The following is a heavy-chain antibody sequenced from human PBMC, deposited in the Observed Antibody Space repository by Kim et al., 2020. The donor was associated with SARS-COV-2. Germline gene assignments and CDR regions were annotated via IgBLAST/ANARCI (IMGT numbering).Heavy chain of an antibody. J-gene: IGHJ6*03. V-gene: IGHV3-15*01. D-gene: IGHD3-10*01. Sequence: KGRFTISRDDSKNTLYLQMNSLKTEDTAVYYCTTDVRILRSYGYYYYMDVWGKGTTVTVSS. CDR3: TTDVRILRSYGYYYYMDV.